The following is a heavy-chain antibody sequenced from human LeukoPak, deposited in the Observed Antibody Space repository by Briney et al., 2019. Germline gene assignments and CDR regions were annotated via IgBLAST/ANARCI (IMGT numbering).Heavy chain of an antibody. J-gene: IGHJ4*02. CDR3: AKDTSLLWFGELGH. CDR2: ISWNSGSI. D-gene: IGHD3-10*01. V-gene: IGHV3-9*01. Sequence: GRSLRLSCAASGFTFDDYAMHWVRQAPGKGLEWVSGISWNSGSIGYADSVKGRFTISRDNAKNSLYLQMNSLGAEDTALYYCAKDTSLLWFGELGHWGQGTLVTVSS. CDR1: GFTFDDYA.